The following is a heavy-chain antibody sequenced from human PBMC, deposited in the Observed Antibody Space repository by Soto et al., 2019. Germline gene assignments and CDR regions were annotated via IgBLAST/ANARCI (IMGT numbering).Heavy chain of an antibody. V-gene: IGHV1-3*01. Sequence: QVPLVQSGAEVKKPGASVKVSCKASGYTFTSYAMHWVRQAPGQRLEWMGWINAGNGNTKYSQKFQGRVTITSDTSASKAYMELSSLRSEDTAVYYCARDPKGVPAAISYDYYGMDVWGQGTTVTVSS. CDR2: INAGNGNT. CDR3: ARDPKGVPAAISYDYYGMDV. J-gene: IGHJ6*02. CDR1: GYTFTSYA. D-gene: IGHD2-2*02.